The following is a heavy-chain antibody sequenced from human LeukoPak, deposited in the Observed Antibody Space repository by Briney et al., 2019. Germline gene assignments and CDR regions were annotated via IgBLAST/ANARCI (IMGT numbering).Heavy chain of an antibody. D-gene: IGHD3-10*01. CDR1: GGSVSSGSYY. V-gene: IGHV4-61*01. CDR3: ARDRATMVRGVIRAFDI. CDR2: IYYSGST. J-gene: IGHJ3*02. Sequence: SETLSLTCTVSGGSVSSGSYYWSWIRQPPGKGLEWIGYIYYSGSTNYNPSLKSRVTISVGTSKNQFSLKLSSVTAADTAVYYCARDRATMVRGVIRAFDIWGQGTMVTVSS.